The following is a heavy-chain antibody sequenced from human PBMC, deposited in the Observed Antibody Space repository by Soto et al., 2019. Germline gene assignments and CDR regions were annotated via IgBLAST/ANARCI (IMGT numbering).Heavy chain of an antibody. CDR1: GFTFDDYA. D-gene: IGHD3-3*01. J-gene: IGHJ4*02. V-gene: IGHV3-9*01. Sequence: EVQLVESGGGLVQPGRSLRLSCAASGFTFDDYAMHWVRQAPGKGVEWVSGISWNSGSIDYADSVKGRFTISRDNAKNSLYLQMNSLRAEDTALYYGAQDSDFWSGSYDYWGEGTLVTVST. CDR3: AQDSDFWSGSYDY. CDR2: ISWNSGSI.